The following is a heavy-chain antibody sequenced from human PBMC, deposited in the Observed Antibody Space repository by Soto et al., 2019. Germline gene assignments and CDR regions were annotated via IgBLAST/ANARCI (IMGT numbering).Heavy chain of an antibody. J-gene: IGHJ4*02. CDR1: GGSISSYY. Sequence: SETLSLTCTVSGGSISSYYWSWIRQPPGKGLEWIGYIYYSGSTNYNPSLKSRVTISVDTSKNQFSLKLSSVTAADTAVYYCARARAIGGLIDSGAQGTLVTFSS. CDR3: ARARAIGGLIDS. D-gene: IGHD3-16*01. CDR2: IYYSGST. V-gene: IGHV4-59*01.